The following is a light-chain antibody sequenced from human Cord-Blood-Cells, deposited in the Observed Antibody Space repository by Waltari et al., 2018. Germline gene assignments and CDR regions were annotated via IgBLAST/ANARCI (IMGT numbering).Light chain of an antibody. CDR3: QQSYSTLT. CDR1: QSISSD. Sequence: DIQMTKSPSSLSASVGDRVTIPCRASQSISSDLNWDQQKPGKAPKLLIDAASSLQSGVPSRFSGSGYGTDFTLTISSLQPEDVATYYCQQSYSTLTFGQGTRLEIK. V-gene: IGKV1-39*01. J-gene: IGKJ5*01. CDR2: AAS.